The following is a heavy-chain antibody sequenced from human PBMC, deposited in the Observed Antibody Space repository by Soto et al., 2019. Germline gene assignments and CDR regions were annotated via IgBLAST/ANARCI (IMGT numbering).Heavy chain of an antibody. D-gene: IGHD3-3*01. J-gene: IGHJ4*02. CDR3: ASFFWSGYSSDY. V-gene: IGHV4-30-4*01. CDR1: GGSISSGDYY. CDR2: IYYSGST. Sequence: SETLSLTCTVSGGSISSGDYYWSWIRQPPGKGLEWIGYIYYSGSTYYNPSLKSRVTISVDTSKNQFSLKLSSVTAADTAVYYCASFFWSGYSSDYWGQGTLVTSPQ.